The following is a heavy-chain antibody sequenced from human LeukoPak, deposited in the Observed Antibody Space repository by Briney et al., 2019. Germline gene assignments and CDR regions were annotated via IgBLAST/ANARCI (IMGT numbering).Heavy chain of an antibody. CDR2: ISNDGSKA. CDR1: GITFSSYD. J-gene: IGHJ6*02. CDR3: AKDTGSSYHYYGMDV. Sequence: GRSLRLSCAVSGITFSSYDMHWVRQAPGKGREWVAVISNDGSKAYTADSVKDRFTISRDNSKNTLYLQMTSLRPEDTAVYYCAKDTGSSYHYYGMDVWGPGTTVTVSS. V-gene: IGHV3-30*18. D-gene: IGHD6-13*01.